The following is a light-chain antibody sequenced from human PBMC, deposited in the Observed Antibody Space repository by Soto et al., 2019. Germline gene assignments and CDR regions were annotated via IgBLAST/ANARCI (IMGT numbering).Light chain of an antibody. J-gene: IGLJ1*01. Sequence: QSALAQPASVSGSPGQSITISCTGTSSDVGGRQYVSWYQQHPGKAPKLMIYEVSNRPSGVSNRFSASKSGNTASLTISGLQAEDEADYYCSSYTASSPFVFGTGTKVNVL. V-gene: IGLV2-14*01. CDR3: SSYTASSPFV. CDR1: SSDVGGRQY. CDR2: EVS.